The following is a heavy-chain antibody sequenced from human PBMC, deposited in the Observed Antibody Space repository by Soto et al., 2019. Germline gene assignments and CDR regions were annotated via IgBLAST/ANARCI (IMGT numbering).Heavy chain of an antibody. Sequence: SVKVSCNASGGTFSSYAISWVRQAPGQGLEWMGGIIPIFGTANYAQKFQGRVTITADESTSTAYMELSSLRSEDTAVYYCARGTAMVRHAFDIWGQGTMVTVSS. J-gene: IGHJ3*02. V-gene: IGHV1-69*13. D-gene: IGHD5-18*01. CDR2: IIPIFGTA. CDR3: ARGTAMVRHAFDI. CDR1: GGTFSSYA.